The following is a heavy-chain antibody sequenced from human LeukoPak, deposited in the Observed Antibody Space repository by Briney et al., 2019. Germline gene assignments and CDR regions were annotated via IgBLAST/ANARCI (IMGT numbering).Heavy chain of an antibody. J-gene: IGHJ4*02. D-gene: IGHD3-9*01. V-gene: IGHV4-59*12. Sequence: SETLSLTCTVSGGSISSYYWSWIRQPPGKGLEWIGYIYYSGSTNYNPSLKSRVTISVDTSKNQFSLKLSSVTAADTAVYYCARGYLLTGYSYFDYWGQGTLVTVSS. CDR2: IYYSGST. CDR1: GGSISSYY. CDR3: ARGYLLTGYSYFDY.